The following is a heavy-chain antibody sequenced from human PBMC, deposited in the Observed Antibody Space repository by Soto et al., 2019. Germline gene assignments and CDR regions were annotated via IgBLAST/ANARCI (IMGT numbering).Heavy chain of an antibody. CDR3: ARGGHVVVVTAALDY. J-gene: IGHJ4*02. V-gene: IGHV1-46*01. D-gene: IGHD2-21*02. CDR1: GDTITKYY. Sequence: QVQLMQSGAEVKKPGASVKVPCKASGDTITKYYIHWVRQSPGQGLEWMGTVNPSGGHTTYAQHFLGRVTMTRDTSTSTLYMELTSLTSEDTAVYYCARGGHVVVVTAALDYWGQGTLVTVSS. CDR2: VNPSGGHT.